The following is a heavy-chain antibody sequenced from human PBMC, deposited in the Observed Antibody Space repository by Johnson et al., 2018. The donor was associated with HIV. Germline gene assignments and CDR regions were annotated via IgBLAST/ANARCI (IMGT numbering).Heavy chain of an antibody. J-gene: IGHJ3*01. CDR2: ISGDGSSS. Sequence: VQLVESGGGVVQPGRSLRLSCAASGFTFSSYAMHWVRQAPGKGLMWVSRISGDGSSSSYADSVKGRFTISRDNAKNTLYLQLNSLRVEDTAIYYCVRDFGHWDDAFGFWGRGTKVTVSS. CDR1: GFTFSSYA. D-gene: IGHD7-27*01. V-gene: IGHV3-74*01. CDR3: VRDFGHWDDAFGF.